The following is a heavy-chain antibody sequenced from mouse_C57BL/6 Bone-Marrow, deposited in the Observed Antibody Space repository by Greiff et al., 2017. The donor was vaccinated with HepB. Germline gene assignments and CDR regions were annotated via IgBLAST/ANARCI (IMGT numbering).Heavy chain of an antibody. CDR2: IYPGSGNT. D-gene: IGHD1-1*01. V-gene: IGHV1-76*01. CDR1: GYTFTDSY. CDR3: ARRGSNYYFDY. J-gene: IGHJ2*01. Sequence: VQLQQSGAELVRPGASVKLSCKASGYTFTDSYINWVKQRPGQGLEWIARIYPGSGNTYYNEKFKGKATLTAEKSSSTAYMQLSSLTSEDSAVYFCARRGSNYYFDYWGQGTTLTVSS.